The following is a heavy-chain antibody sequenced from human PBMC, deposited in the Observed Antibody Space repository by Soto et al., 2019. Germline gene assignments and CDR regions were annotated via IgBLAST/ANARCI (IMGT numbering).Heavy chain of an antibody. Sequence: EVQLLESGGGLVQPGGSLRLSCAASGVTFSSYAMSWVRQAPGKGLEWVSTISSSGGSTHYADSVKGRFTISRDNSKNTLSLQMTSLRAEDTAVYYCAKFYGGNSAHTYTIDPWGQGTRVTVSS. CDR3: AKFYGGNSAHTYTIDP. J-gene: IGHJ5*02. CDR2: ISSSGGST. D-gene: IGHD2-21*02. CDR1: GVTFSSYA. V-gene: IGHV3-23*01.